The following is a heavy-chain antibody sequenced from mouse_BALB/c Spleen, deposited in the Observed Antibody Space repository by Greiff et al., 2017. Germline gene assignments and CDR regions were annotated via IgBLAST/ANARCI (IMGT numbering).Heavy chain of an antibody. D-gene: IGHD1-1*01. CDR2: IWGDGST. CDR3: ARSHYGSSSFAY. CDR1: GFSLTGYG. J-gene: IGHJ3*01. V-gene: IGHV2-6-7*01. Sequence: QVQLQQSGPGLVAPSQSLSITCTVSGFSLTGYGVNWVRQPPGKGLEWLGMIWGDGSTDYNSALKSRLSISKDNSKSQVFFKMNSLQANDTAIYYCARSHYGSSSFAYWGQGTLVTVSA.